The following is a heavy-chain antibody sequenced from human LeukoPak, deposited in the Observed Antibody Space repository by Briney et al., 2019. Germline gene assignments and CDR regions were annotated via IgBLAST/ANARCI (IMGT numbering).Heavy chain of an antibody. CDR1: GGSISSYY. D-gene: IGHD6-13*01. J-gene: IGHJ2*01. Sequence: PSETLSLTCTVPGGSISSYYWSWIRQPPGKGLEWIGYIYYSGSTNYNPSLKSRVTISVDTSKNQFSLKLSSVTAADTAVYYCARAVSSSWSYSYWYFDLWGRGTLVTVSS. CDR3: ARAVSSSWSYSYWYFDL. CDR2: IYYSGST. V-gene: IGHV4-59*01.